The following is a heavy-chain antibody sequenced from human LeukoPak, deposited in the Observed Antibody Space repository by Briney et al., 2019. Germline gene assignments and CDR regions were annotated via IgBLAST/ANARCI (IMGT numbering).Heavy chain of an antibody. Sequence: PGGSLRLSCAASGFTFSSYSMNWARQAPGKGLEWVSYISHSSRTIYYADSVKGRFTISRDNSKNTLYLQMNSLRAEDTAVYFCARDPRQYSGSYYSYAFDIWGLGTMVTVSS. D-gene: IGHD1-26*01. J-gene: IGHJ3*02. CDR1: GFTFSSYS. V-gene: IGHV3-48*01. CDR2: ISHSSRTI. CDR3: ARDPRQYSGSYYSYAFDI.